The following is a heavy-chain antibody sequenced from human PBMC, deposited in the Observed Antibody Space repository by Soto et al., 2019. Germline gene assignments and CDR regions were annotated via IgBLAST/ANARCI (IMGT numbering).Heavy chain of an antibody. D-gene: IGHD3-16*01. J-gene: IGHJ4*01. CDR3: AEWGGEESDY. Sequence: EVQLVESGGGLVQPGGSLTLSCAASGFTFSSYYMSWVRQAHGKGLEWVANVNGHGSEKYYVDSVKDQFTVSRDNAQDRLSRQMIGQRADDTVVYYCAEWGGEESDYWGHGSVVTVAS. CDR2: VNGHGSEK. CDR1: GFTFSSYY. V-gene: IGHV3-7*01.